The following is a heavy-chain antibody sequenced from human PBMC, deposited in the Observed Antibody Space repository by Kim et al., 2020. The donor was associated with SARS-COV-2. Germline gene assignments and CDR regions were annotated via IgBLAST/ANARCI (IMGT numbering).Heavy chain of an antibody. J-gene: IGHJ4*02. D-gene: IGHD6-13*01. V-gene: IGHV4-34*01. CDR2: INHSGST. CDR1: GGSFSGYY. CDR3: ATTRQYSSSWYFDY. Sequence: SETLSLTCAVYGGSFSGYYWSWIRQPPGKGLEWIGEINHSGSTNYNQSLKSRVTISVDTSKNQFSLKLSSVTAADTAVYYCATTRQYSSSWYFDYWGQGTLVTVSS.